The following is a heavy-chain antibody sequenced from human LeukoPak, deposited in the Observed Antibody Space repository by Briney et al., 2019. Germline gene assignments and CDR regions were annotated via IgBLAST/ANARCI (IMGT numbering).Heavy chain of an antibody. V-gene: IGHV5-51*01. CDR2: IYPGDSDT. J-gene: IGHJ3*02. D-gene: IGHD4-23*01. CDR1: GYSFSTYW. Sequence: GESLKISCEASGYSFSTYWIAWVRQMPGKGLEWMGIIYPGDSDTRYSPSFQGQVTISADKSISTAYLQWSSLKASDTAMYYCARPSRRWRGAFDIWGQGTMVTVSS. CDR3: ARPSRRWRGAFDI.